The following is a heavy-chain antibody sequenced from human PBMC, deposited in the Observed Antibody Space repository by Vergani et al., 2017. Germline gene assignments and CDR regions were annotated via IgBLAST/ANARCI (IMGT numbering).Heavy chain of an antibody. CDR2: ISSSSSYI. V-gene: IGHV3-21*01. Sequence: EVQLVESGGGLVKPGGSLRLSCAASGFTFSSYSMNWVRQAPGKGLEWVSSISSSSSYIYYADSVKGRFTISRDNAKNSLYLQMNSLRAEDTAVYYCTGYYYDSSGYYYFDYWGQGTLVTVSS. CDR1: GFTFSSYS. J-gene: IGHJ4*02. CDR3: TGYYYDSSGYYYFDY. D-gene: IGHD3-22*01.